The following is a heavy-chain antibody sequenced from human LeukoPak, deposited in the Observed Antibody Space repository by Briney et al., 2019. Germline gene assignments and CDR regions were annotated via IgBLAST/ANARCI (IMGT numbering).Heavy chain of an antibody. V-gene: IGHV4-59*03. Sequence: SETLSLTCTVSGGSISSYYWSWIRQPPGKGLEWIGYFSYSGNTNYSPSLKSRVIISRDTSKNQVSLRLSYVAAADTAVYYCAKWTGSAFDVWGQGTMVTVSS. J-gene: IGHJ3*01. CDR2: FSYSGNT. CDR1: GGSISSYY. D-gene: IGHD3/OR15-3a*01. CDR3: AKWTGSAFDV.